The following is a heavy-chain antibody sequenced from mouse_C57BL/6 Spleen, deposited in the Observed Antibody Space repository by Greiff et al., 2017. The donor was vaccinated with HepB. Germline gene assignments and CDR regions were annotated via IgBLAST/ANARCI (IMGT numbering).Heavy chain of an antibody. Sequence: VQLQQSGAELVKPGASVKLSCTASGFNIKDYYMHWVKQRTEQGLEWIGRIDPEDGETKYAPKFPGKATITADTSSNTAYLQLSSLTSEDTAVYYCARDWVGLFAYWGQGTLVTVSA. CDR1: GFNIKDYY. D-gene: IGHD4-1*01. J-gene: IGHJ3*01. V-gene: IGHV14-2*01. CDR3: ARDWVGLFAY. CDR2: IDPEDGET.